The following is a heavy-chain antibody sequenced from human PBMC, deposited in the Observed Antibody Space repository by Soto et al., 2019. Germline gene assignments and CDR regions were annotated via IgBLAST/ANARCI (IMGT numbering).Heavy chain of an antibody. CDR1: GFTFSSYA. CDR3: ARATSSTVTTPVDY. J-gene: IGHJ4*02. Sequence: EVQLVESGGGLVQPGGSPRLSCAASGFTFSSYAMHWVRQAPGKGLEYVSAISSNGGSTYYANSVKGRFTISRDNSKNTLYLQMGSLRAEDMAVYYCARATSSTVTTPVDYWGQGTLVTVSS. D-gene: IGHD4-17*01. V-gene: IGHV3-64*01. CDR2: ISSNGGST.